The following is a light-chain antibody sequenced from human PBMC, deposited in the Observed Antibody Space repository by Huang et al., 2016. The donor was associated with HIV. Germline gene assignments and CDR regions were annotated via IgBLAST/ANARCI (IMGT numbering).Light chain of an antibody. V-gene: IGKV3-11*01. CDR1: QSVRPF. J-gene: IGKJ5*01. Sequence: DIVLTQSPATLSLSPGERATVSCRDSQSVRPFLAWYQHKPGQAPRLLIFDASNQASDVPARFSGTGYGADFTLTISSLEPSDVAVYYCQQHSYWPITFGRETRLEI. CDR3: QQHSYWPIT. CDR2: DAS.